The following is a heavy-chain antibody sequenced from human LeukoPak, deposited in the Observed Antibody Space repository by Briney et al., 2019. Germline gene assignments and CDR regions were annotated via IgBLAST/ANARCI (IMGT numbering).Heavy chain of an antibody. CDR2: IYTGGGT. CDR3: AAGLPPVTAYSYFHMNV. V-gene: IGHV4-4*07. Sequence: ASETMSLTCTVSGGSITTYYYNWLRQPAGKGLEGIGRIYTGGGTKYNPSLKSRDTISVDTSKNQFSLRLNSVTAADTAVHYCAAGLPPVTAYSYFHMNVWGKGTTVTVSS. CDR1: GGSITTYY. D-gene: IGHD2-2*01. J-gene: IGHJ6*03.